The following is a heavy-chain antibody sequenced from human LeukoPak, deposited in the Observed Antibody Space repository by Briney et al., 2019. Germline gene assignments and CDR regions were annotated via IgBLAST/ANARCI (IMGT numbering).Heavy chain of an antibody. Sequence: GGSLRLSCAASGFTFSSYSMNWVRQAPGKGLEWVGRIKSKTDGGPSDYAAPGKGRFTISREDSKNRGDVEMDRQKTEDTAVYYCTTTYYYDSSPGSFDYWGQGTLVTVSS. CDR3: TTTYYYDSSPGSFDY. CDR1: GFTFSSYS. J-gene: IGHJ4*02. V-gene: IGHV3-15*01. CDR2: IKSKTDGGPS. D-gene: IGHD3-22*01.